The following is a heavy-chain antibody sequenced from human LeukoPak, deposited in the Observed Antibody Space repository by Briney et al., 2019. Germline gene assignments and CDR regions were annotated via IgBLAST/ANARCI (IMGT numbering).Heavy chain of an antibody. CDR3: ARVPAYYDKWALYYYYYMDV. J-gene: IGHJ6*03. CDR1: GGSFSGYY. D-gene: IGHD3-22*01. Sequence: PSETLSLTCAVYGGSFSGYYWSWIRQPPGKGLEWIGEINHSGSTNYNPSLKSRVTISVDTSKNQFSLKLSSVTAADTAVYYCARVPAYYDKWALYYYYYMDVWGKGTTVTVSS. CDR2: INHSGST. V-gene: IGHV4-34*01.